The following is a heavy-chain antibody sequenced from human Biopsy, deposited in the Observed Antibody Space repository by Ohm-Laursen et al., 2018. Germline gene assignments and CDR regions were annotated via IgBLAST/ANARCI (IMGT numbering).Heavy chain of an antibody. J-gene: IGHJ4*02. Sequence: GSSVTVSCKTSGGTFNNYAISWVRQAPGQGLEWMGWISPYNDKTSYPPKLQDRVTMTADTSTNTAHVELRSLRSDDTAVYYCARVFCTSTTCYGLLDNWGQGTVVTVSS. CDR2: ISPYNDKT. CDR3: ARVFCTSTTCYGLLDN. V-gene: IGHV1-18*01. D-gene: IGHD2/OR15-2a*01. CDR1: GGTFNNYA.